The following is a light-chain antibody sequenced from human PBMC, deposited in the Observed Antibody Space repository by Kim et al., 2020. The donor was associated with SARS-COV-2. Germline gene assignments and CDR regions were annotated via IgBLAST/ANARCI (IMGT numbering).Light chain of an antibody. CDR3: QKDNSAPWT. CDR2: AAA. J-gene: IGKJ1*01. CDR1: QDIANS. V-gene: IGKV1-27*01. Sequence: DIQLTQSPSSLSASIVDRVTITCRASQDIANSLAWYQQKPGKVPQVLIYAAATLQSGVPSRFSGSGSGTEFTLTIGSLQTADVATYYCQKDNSAPWTFGPGTKVDIK.